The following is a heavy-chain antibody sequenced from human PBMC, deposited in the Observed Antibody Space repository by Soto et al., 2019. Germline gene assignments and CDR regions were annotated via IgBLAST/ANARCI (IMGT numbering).Heavy chain of an antibody. V-gene: IGHV3-30-3*01. Sequence: QVQLVESGGGVVQPGRSLRLSCASSGFTFSSYAMHWVRQAPGKGLECVAVISYDGSNKYYADSVKGRFTISRDNSKNLLYLLMNSLRAEDTAVYYCARDPNGVVVPAAYPLWWAYYFDDWGQGTLVTVSS. CDR2: ISYDGSNK. CDR3: ARDPNGVVVPAAYPLWWAYYFDD. CDR1: GFTFSSYA. J-gene: IGHJ4*02. D-gene: IGHD2-2*01.